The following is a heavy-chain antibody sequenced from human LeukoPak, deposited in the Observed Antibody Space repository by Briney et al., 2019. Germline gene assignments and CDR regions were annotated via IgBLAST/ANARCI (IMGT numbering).Heavy chain of an antibody. CDR1: GYTFSNYH. CDR3: AREEARDGSTGYYFDY. J-gene: IGHJ4*02. CDR2: INPRYGST. D-gene: IGHD5-24*01. Sequence: ASVKVSCKASGYTFSNYHIHWVRQAPGQGIEWMGIINPRYGSTTYAQKFQGGVTMTRDMSTSTVYMELSSLRSEDTAVYYCAREEARDGSTGYYFDYWGQGTLLTVSS. V-gene: IGHV1-46*01.